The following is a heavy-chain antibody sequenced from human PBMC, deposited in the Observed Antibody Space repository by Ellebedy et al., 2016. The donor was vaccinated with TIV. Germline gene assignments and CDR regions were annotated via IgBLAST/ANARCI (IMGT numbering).Heavy chain of an antibody. J-gene: IGHJ4*02. Sequence: GESLKISCAASGFTFSSYAMSWVRQAPGKGLEWVSAVSGSGGSTYYAYSVKGRFTISRDNSKNTLYLQMNRLRAEDTAVYYCAKPFLMVYAPFDYWGQGTLVTVSS. D-gene: IGHD2-8*01. V-gene: IGHV3-23*01. CDR1: GFTFSSYA. CDR3: AKPFLMVYAPFDY. CDR2: VSGSGGST.